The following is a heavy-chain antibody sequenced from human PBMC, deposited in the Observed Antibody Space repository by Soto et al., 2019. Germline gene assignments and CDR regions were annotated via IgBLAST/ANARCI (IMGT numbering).Heavy chain of an antibody. CDR3: ARDKPLVSYSPLYWFDP. V-gene: IGHV3-33*01. Sequence: GGSLRLSCAASGFTFSSYGMHWVRQAPGKGLEWVAVIWYDGSNKYYADSVKGRFTISRDNSKNTLYLQMNSLRAEDTAVYYCARDKPLVSYSPLYWFDPWGQGTLVTVSS. J-gene: IGHJ5*02. CDR2: IWYDGSNK. D-gene: IGHD1-26*01. CDR1: GFTFSSYG.